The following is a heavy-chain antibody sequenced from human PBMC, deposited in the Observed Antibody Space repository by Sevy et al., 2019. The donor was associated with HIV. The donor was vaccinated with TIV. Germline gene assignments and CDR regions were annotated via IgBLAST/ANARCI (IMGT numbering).Heavy chain of an antibody. Sequence: GGSLRLSCAASGFTFSSYAMSWVRQAPGKGLEWVSAISDSGGSTYYSDSVKGRFTISRDNSKNTLYLQMNSLRAEDTAVYYWSKAGYDFWSGYLYYYYGLDVWGQGTTVTVSS. D-gene: IGHD3-3*01. J-gene: IGHJ6*02. CDR3: SKAGYDFWSGYLYYYYGLDV. V-gene: IGHV3-23*01. CDR1: GFTFSSYA. CDR2: ISDSGGST.